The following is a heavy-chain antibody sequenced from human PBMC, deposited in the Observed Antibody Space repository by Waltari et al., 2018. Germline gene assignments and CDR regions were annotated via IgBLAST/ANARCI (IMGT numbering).Heavy chain of an antibody. V-gene: IGHV3-23*01. J-gene: IGHJ5*02. Sequence: EVQLLESGGGLVQPGGSLRLSCAASGFTFSSYAMRWVRQAPGKGLEWVSAISGSGGSTYDADSVKGRFTISRDNSKNTRYLQMNSLRAEDTAVYYCAKHYGSGSPPTWFDPWGQGTLVTVSS. CDR1: GFTFSSYA. D-gene: IGHD3-10*01. CDR3: AKHYGSGSPPTWFDP. CDR2: ISGSGGST.